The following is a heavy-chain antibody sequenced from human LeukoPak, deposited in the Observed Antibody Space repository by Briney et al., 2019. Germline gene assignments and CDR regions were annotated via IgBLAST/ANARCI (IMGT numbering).Heavy chain of an antibody. CDR1: GFTFSTYE. J-gene: IGHJ4*02. V-gene: IGHV3-48*03. Sequence: PGGSLRLSCAASGFTFSTYEMNWVRQAPGKGLEWVSYISSSGSSKYYAEFVKGRFTISRDNAKNTLYLQMNSLRAEDTAVYYCARDQSIAGPTTADYWGQGTLVTVSS. D-gene: IGHD1-26*01. CDR2: ISSSGSSK. CDR3: ARDQSIAGPTTADY.